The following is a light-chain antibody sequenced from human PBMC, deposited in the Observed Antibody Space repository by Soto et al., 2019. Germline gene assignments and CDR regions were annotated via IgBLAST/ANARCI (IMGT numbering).Light chain of an antibody. J-gene: IGLJ2*01. CDR1: SSDVGSYNL. CDR3: CSYAGSNTAV. Sequence: QSALTQPASVSGSPGQSITISCTGTSSDVGSYNLVSWYQQHPGKAPKVLIYEVSKRPSGVSKRFSGPKSGNAASLTISGLQAEYEAHYYCCSYAGSNTAVFGGGTKWTVL. V-gene: IGLV2-23*02. CDR2: EVS.